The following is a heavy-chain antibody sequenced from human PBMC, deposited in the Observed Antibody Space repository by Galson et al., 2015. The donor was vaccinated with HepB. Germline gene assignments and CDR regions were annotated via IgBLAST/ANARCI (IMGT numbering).Heavy chain of an antibody. V-gene: IGHV1-8*01. Sequence: SVKVSCKASGYIFTSYDINWVRQATGQGLEWMGWMNPNSGNTGYAQKFQGRVTMTRSTSISTAYMELSSLTSEDTAVYYCARDYGGNSGWFDPWGQGTLATVSS. D-gene: IGHD4-23*01. CDR3: ARDYGGNSGWFDP. J-gene: IGHJ5*02. CDR1: GYIFTSYD. CDR2: MNPNSGNT.